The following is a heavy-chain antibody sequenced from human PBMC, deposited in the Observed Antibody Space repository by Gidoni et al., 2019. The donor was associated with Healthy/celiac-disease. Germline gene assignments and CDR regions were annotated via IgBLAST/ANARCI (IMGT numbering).Heavy chain of an antibody. CDR1: GFIFSSYE. Sequence: EVQLVESGGGLVQPGGSLRLSCAASGFIFSSYEMNWVRQAPGKGLEWVSYINSSGTIYYADSVKGRFTISRDNAKNSLYLQMNSLRAEDTAVYYCARDQPRDGYRLLYWGQGTLVTVSS. D-gene: IGHD3-22*01. V-gene: IGHV3-48*03. CDR3: ARDQPRDGYRLLY. CDR2: INSSGTI. J-gene: IGHJ4*02.